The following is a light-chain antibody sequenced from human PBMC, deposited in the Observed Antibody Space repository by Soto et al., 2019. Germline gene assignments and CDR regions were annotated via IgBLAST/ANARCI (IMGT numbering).Light chain of an antibody. CDR3: QVGDGGHDQVV. CDR1: KIGSLS. J-gene: IGLJ2*01. Sequence: SYELTQPPSVSVAPGQTATITCGGNKIGSLSVRWYQQRPGQAPVLVMFDDSNRPSGIPDRFSGSNSGNTATLTISRVEEGDGADFSCQVGDGGHDQVVFGGGTTLPVL. V-gene: IGLV3-21*02. CDR2: DDS.